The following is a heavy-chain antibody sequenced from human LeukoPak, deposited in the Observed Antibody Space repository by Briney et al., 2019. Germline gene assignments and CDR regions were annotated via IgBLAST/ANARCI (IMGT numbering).Heavy chain of an antibody. V-gene: IGHV3-53*01. CDR2: IYSGGNT. Sequence: GGSLRLSCAASGLTVSSNCMSWVRQAPGKGLEWVSFIYSGGNTYYSDSAKGRLTISRDNYKNTLYQQMSSLRAEDKAIYYYGKELTGQWVIDAFDIWGQGTVVTVSS. CDR3: GKELTGQWVIDAFDI. CDR1: GLTVSSNC. J-gene: IGHJ3*02. D-gene: IGHD6-19*01.